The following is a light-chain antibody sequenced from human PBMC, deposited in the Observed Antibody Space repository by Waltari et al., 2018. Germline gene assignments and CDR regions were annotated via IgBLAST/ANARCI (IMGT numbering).Light chain of an antibody. Sequence: DIVMTKSPRSLPVTPGEQSSISCRSSQNLLHSNGYNYLDWYLQKPGQSPQLLIYLGSNRASGVPDRFSGSGSGTDFTLKISRVEAEDVGVYYCMQALQTPRTFGQGTKLEIK. CDR1: QNLLHSNGYNY. J-gene: IGKJ2*01. V-gene: IGKV2-28*01. CDR2: LGS. CDR3: MQALQTPRT.